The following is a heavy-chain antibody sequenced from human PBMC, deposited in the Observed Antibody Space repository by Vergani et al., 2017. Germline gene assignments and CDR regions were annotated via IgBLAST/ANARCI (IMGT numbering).Heavy chain of an antibody. CDR3: AKLAVVIGYCSSTSCYAPRIAVAGHSDY. D-gene: IGHD2-2*03. CDR1: GFSFSTYA. V-gene: IGHV3-23*01. J-gene: IGHJ4*02. Sequence: EVQLLESGGGLVQPGGSLRLSCTASGFSFSTYAMSWIRQTPMKGLEWVSAISGSGGSTYYADSVKGRFTISRDNSKNTLYLQMNSLRAEDTAVYYCAKLAVVIGYCSSTSCYAPRIAVAGHSDYWGQGTLVTVSS. CDR2: ISGSGGST.